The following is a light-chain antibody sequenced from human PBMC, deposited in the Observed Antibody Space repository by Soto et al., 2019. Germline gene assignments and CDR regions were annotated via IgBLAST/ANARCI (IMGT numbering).Light chain of an antibody. CDR1: SSDVGGYNY. V-gene: IGLV2-14*01. CDR2: EVS. Sequence: QSALTQPASVSGSPGQSITISCTGTSSDVGGYNYVSWYQQYPGKAPKLMIYEVSNRPSGVSNRFSGSKSGNTASLTISGLQAEDEADYYCSSYTSSNSYVFATGTKLTVL. CDR3: SSYTSSNSYV. J-gene: IGLJ1*01.